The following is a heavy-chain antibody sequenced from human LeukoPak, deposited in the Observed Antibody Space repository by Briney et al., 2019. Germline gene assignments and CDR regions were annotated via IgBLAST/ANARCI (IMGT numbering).Heavy chain of an antibody. CDR2: INPNSGGT. D-gene: IGHD6-19*01. J-gene: IGHJ3*02. V-gene: IGHV1-2*02. CDR3: AREENSSGWCGCAFDI. CDR1: VYTFTGYY. Sequence: SVKVSCKASVYTFTGYYMHWVRQATGQGLEWMGWINPNSGGTSYEQKFQGRVTMTRDTAISTAYMELSRLRSDDTAVYYRAREENSSGWCGCAFDIWGQGTMVTVSS.